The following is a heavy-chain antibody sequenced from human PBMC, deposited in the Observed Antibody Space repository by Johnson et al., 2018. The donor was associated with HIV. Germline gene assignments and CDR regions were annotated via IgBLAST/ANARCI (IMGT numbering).Heavy chain of an antibody. Sequence: QVQLVESGGGLVQPGGSLRLSCAASGFTFSTYWMHWVRQAPGKGLEWVAVISYDGSNKNYADSVKGRFTISRDNAKNSLYLQMNSLSAEDTAGYYSARGWDISSSAFDISSQGTMVTVSS. CDR2: ISYDGSNK. J-gene: IGHJ3*02. CDR1: GFTFSTYW. D-gene: IGHD6-6*01. CDR3: ARGWDISSSAFDI. V-gene: IGHV3-30*03.